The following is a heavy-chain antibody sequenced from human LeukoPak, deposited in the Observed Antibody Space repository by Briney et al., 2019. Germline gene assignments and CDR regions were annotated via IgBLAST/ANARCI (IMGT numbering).Heavy chain of an antibody. V-gene: IGHV4-39*01. CDR1: GGSISSSSYY. CDR3: ARRYCSSTSCYGDFDY. D-gene: IGHD2-2*01. J-gene: IGHJ4*02. CDR2: INYSGNT. Sequence: SETLSLTCTGSGGSISSSSYYWGWIRQPPGKGLEWIGSINYSGNTYYNPSLKSRVTISVDTSKNQFSLRLSFVTASDTAVYYCARRYCSSTSCYGDFDYWGQGTLVTVSS.